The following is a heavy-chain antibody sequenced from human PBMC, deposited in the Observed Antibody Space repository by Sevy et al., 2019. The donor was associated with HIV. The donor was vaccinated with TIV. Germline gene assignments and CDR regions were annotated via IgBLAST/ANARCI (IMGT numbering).Heavy chain of an antibody. CDR1: GYNFNNYY. CDR3: ARVYYFESSGPGY. J-gene: IGHJ4*02. V-gene: IGHV1-46*02. D-gene: IGHD3-22*01. CDR2: INPSGGST. Sequence: ASVKVSCKASGYNFNNYYMHWVRQAPGQGLEWMGIINPSGGSTSYAQKFQGRVTMTRDTSTSTVYMELSSLRSEETAVYYCARVYYFESSGPGYWGQGTLVTVSS.